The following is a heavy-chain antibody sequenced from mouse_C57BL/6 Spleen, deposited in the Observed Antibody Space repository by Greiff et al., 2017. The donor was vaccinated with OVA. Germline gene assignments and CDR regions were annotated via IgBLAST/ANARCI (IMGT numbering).Heavy chain of an antibody. Sequence: EVMLVESGGGLVKPGGSLKLSCAASGFTFSDYGMHWVRQAPEKGLEWVAYISSGSSTIYYADTVKGRFTISRDNAKNTLFLQMTSLRSEDTAMYYGARRLGWGPFDYWGQGTTLTVSS. CDR2: ISSGSSTI. V-gene: IGHV5-17*01. J-gene: IGHJ2*01. CDR3: ARRLGWGPFDY. D-gene: IGHD4-1*01. CDR1: GFTFSDYG.